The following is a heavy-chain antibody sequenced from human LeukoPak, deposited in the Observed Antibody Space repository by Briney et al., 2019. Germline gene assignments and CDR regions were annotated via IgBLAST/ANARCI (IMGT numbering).Heavy chain of an antibody. V-gene: IGHV4-34*01. Sequence: SETLSLTCAVYGGSFSGYYWSWIRQPPGKGLEWIGEINHSGSTNYNPSLKSRVTISVDTSKNQFSLKLSSVTAADTAVYYCARGRVNSDYGGPPDNWFDPWGQGTLVTVSS. CDR3: ARGRVNSDYGGPPDNWFDP. CDR1: GGSFSGYY. CDR2: INHSGST. J-gene: IGHJ5*02. D-gene: IGHD3-16*01.